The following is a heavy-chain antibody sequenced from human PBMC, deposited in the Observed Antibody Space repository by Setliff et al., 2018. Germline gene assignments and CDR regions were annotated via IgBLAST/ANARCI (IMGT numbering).Heavy chain of an antibody. CDR1: GFTFSTAW. V-gene: IGHV3-15*07. Sequence: LRLSWAASGFTFSTAWMNWVRQAPGKGLEWVGRIKGKNDGLATDYAAPVKGRFTISRDDSKNTLYLQMNSLKTEDTAVYYCTTDPSPTFGGVIGAAFDFWGQGTMVTVSS. J-gene: IGHJ3*01. CDR2: IKGKNDGLAT. D-gene: IGHD3-16*01. CDR3: TTDPSPTFGGVIGAAFDF.